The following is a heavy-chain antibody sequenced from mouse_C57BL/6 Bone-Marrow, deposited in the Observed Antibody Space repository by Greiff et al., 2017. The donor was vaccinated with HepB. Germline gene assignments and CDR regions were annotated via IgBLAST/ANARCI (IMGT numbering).Heavy chain of an antibody. CDR3: ARSRYYYGSSLDY. CDR2: IDPSDSYT. V-gene: IGHV1-69*01. J-gene: IGHJ2*01. CDR1: GYTFTSYW. Sequence: QVQLQQSGAELVMPGASVKLSCKASGYTFTSYWMHWVKQRPGQGLEWIGEIDPSDSYTNYNQKFKGKSTLTVDKSSSTAYMQLSSLTSEDSAVYYCARSRYYYGSSLDYWGQGTTLTVSS. D-gene: IGHD1-1*01.